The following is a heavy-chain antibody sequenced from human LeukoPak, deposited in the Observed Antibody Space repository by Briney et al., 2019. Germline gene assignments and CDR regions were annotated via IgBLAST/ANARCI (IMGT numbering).Heavy chain of an antibody. J-gene: IGHJ4*02. Sequence: ASVKVSCKASGGTFSSYAISWVRQAPGQGLEWMGGIIPIFGTANYAQKFQGRATITADESTSTAYMELSSLRSEDTAVYYCARDQEAYCSGGSCYSTFDYWGQGTLVTVSS. V-gene: IGHV1-69*13. D-gene: IGHD2-15*01. CDR2: IIPIFGTA. CDR1: GGTFSSYA. CDR3: ARDQEAYCSGGSCYSTFDY.